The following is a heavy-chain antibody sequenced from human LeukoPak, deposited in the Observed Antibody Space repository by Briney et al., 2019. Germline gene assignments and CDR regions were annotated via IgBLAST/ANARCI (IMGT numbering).Heavy chain of an antibody. V-gene: IGHV4-31*03. Sequence: SQTLSLTCTVSGGSIRSGGYYWSWIRQHPGKGLEWIGYIYYSGSTYYNPSLKSRVTISVDTSKNQFSLKLSSVTAADTAVYYCARVHSSGQRMDVWGQGTTVTVSS. D-gene: IGHD6-19*01. CDR1: GGSIRSGGYY. CDR3: ARVHSSGQRMDV. J-gene: IGHJ6*02. CDR2: IYYSGST.